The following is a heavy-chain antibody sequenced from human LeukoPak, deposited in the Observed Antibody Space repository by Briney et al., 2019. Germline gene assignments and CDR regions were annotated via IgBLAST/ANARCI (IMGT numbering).Heavy chain of an antibody. CDR1: GFTFSSYS. D-gene: IGHD2-2*01. J-gene: IGHJ6*02. CDR3: ARVEDCSSTSCYRFVYYYYGMDV. Sequence: GGSLRLSCAASGFTFSSYSMNWVRQAPGKGLEWVSYISSSSSTIYYADSVEGRFTISRDNAKNSLYLQMNSLRDEDTAVYYCARVEDCSSTSCYRFVYYYYGMDVWGQGTTVTVSS. V-gene: IGHV3-48*02. CDR2: ISSSSSTI.